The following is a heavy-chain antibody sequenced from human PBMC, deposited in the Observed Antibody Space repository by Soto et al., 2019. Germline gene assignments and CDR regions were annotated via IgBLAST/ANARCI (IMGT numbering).Heavy chain of an antibody. Sequence: ASVKVSCKASGGTFSSYAISWVRQAPGQGLEWMGGIIPIFGTANYEQKFQGRVTITADESTSTAYMELSSLRSEDTAVYYCARRDPLYYFDYWGQGTLVTVSS. V-gene: IGHV1-69*13. CDR3: ARRDPLYYFDY. J-gene: IGHJ4*02. CDR2: IIPIFGTA. CDR1: GGTFSSYA.